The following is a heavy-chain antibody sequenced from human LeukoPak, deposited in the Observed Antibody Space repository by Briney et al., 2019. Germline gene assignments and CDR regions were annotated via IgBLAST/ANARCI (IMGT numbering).Heavy chain of an antibody. V-gene: IGHV1-2*02. Sequence: ASVKVSCTASGYTFTGYYMYWVRQAPREGLEWMGCIKQNSGSTNNAQTFQGTVNMTRDTSISTAYMELSRLRSDDTAVYYCARVLLPGYSSSWYGLDYWGQGTLVTVSS. J-gene: IGHJ4*02. CDR1: GYTFTGYY. CDR2: IKQNSGST. CDR3: ARVLLPGYSSSWYGLDY. D-gene: IGHD6-13*01.